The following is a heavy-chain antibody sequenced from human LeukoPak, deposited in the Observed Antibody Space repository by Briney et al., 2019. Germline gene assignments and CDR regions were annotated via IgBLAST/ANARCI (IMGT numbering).Heavy chain of an antibody. CDR2: ISYDGSNK. J-gene: IGHJ4*02. CDR3: AREAVDILTGYSVGYFDY. D-gene: IGHD3-9*01. V-gene: IGHV3-30-3*01. CDR1: GFTFSSYA. Sequence: PGGSLRLSCAASGFTFSSYAMHWVRQAPGKGLEWVAVISYDGSNKYYADSVKGRFTISRDNSKNTLYLQMNSLRAEDTAVYYCAREAVDILTGYSVGYFDYWGQGTLVTVSS.